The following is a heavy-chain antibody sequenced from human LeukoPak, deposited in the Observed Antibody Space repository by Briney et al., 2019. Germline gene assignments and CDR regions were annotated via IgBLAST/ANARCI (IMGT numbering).Heavy chain of an antibody. D-gene: IGHD6-6*01. CDR3: VKGRAARPDFDY. CDR2: ISGSGAKT. CDR1: GFTFSTYA. V-gene: IGHV3-23*01. J-gene: IGHJ4*02. Sequence: PGGSLRLSCAASGFTFSTYAISWVRQAPGKGLEWVSAISGSGAKTYYADSVKGRFTITRDNSKNTLYLQMNSLRAEDTAVYYCVKGRAARPDFDYWGQGTLVTVSS.